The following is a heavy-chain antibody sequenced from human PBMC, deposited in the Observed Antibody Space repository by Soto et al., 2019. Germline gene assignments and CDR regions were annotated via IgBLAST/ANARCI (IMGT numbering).Heavy chain of an antibody. CDR3: SREAQGVFLHY. J-gene: IGHJ4*02. D-gene: IGHD3-16*01. V-gene: IGHV1-18*01. Sequence: QVQLVQSGAEVKKPGASVKVSCKASGYTFTSYGIRWVRQAPGQGLEWMGWISAYNGNTNYAQKLQGRVTMTRDTSTSTSYMELRILRSYDTAVYYWSREAQGVFLHYWGQGTLVTVSS. CDR1: GYTFTSYG. CDR2: ISAYNGNT.